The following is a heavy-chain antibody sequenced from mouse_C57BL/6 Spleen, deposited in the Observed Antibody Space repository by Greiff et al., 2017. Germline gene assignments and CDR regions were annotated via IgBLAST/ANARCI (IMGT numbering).Heavy chain of an antibody. CDR1: GYAFSSSW. CDR2: IYPGDGDT. J-gene: IGHJ2*01. D-gene: IGHD4-1*01. CDR3: ARGGWDEGYYFDY. Sequence: VQRVESGPELVKPGASVKISCKASGYAFSSSWMNWVKQRPGKGLEWIGRIYPGDGDTNYNGKFKGKATLTADKSSSTAYMQLSSLTSEDSAVYFCARGGWDEGYYFDYWGQGTTLTVSS. V-gene: IGHV1-82*01.